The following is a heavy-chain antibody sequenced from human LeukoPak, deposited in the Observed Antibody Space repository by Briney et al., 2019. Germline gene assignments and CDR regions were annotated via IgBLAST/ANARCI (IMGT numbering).Heavy chain of an antibody. CDR1: GFTFSSYG. J-gene: IGHJ3*02. D-gene: IGHD1-1*01. V-gene: IGHV3-30*03. CDR2: ISYDGSNK. CDR3: ARTQLDLDGFDI. Sequence: GRSLRLSCAASGFTFSSYGMHWVRQAPGKGLEWVAVISYDGSNKYYADSVKGRFTISRDNAKNTLYLQMNSLRGEDTAVYYCARTQLDLDGFDIWGQGTTVTVSS.